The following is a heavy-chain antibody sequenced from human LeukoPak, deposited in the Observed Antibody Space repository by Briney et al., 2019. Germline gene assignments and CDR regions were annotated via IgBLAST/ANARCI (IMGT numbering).Heavy chain of an antibody. CDR1: GFTFSSYA. V-gene: IGHV3-23*01. D-gene: IGHD3-22*01. CDR2: ISGSGGST. Sequence: GGSLRLSCAASGFTFSSYAMSWVRQAPGKGLEWVSAISGSGGSTYYADSAKGRFTISRDNSKNTLYLQMNSLRAEDAAVYYCAKSLSIVVVIDQNLDYWGQGTLVTVSS. J-gene: IGHJ4*02. CDR3: AKSLSIVVVIDQNLDY.